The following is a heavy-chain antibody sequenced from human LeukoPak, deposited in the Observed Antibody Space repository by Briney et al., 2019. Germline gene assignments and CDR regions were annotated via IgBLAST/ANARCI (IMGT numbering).Heavy chain of an antibody. CDR2: ISSSSSYI. J-gene: IGHJ4*02. V-gene: IGHV3-21*01. CDR1: GFTFSSYS. CDR3: ARVKRSKTVTEPFDY. Sequence: GGSLRLSCAASGFTFSSYSMNWVRQAPGKGLEWVSSISSSSSYIYYADSVKGRFTISRDNAKNSLYLQMNSLRAEDTAVYYCARVKRSKTVTEPFDYWGQGTLVTVST. D-gene: IGHD4-4*01.